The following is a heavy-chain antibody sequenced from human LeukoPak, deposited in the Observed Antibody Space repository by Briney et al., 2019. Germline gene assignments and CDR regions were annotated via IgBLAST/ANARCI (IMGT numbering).Heavy chain of an antibody. J-gene: IGHJ6*03. CDR3: ANFGEIYMDV. Sequence: PGGSLTLSXAASGFTFSSYGMHWARQAPGKGLEWVAFIRYDGSNKYYADSVKGRFTISRDNSKNTLYLQMNSLRAEDTAVYYCANFGEIYMDVWGKGTTVTVSS. D-gene: IGHD3-10*01. CDR1: GFTFSSYG. CDR2: IRYDGSNK. V-gene: IGHV3-30*02.